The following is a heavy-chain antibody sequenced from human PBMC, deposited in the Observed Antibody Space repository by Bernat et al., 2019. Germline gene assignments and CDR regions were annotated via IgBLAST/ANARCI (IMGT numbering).Heavy chain of an antibody. CDR3: TTDRFN. Sequence: EVQLVESGGGLVEPGGSLRLSCAASGFTFSNAWMSWVRQAPGKGLEGVGRLKRKSDGGTADYAAPVKGRFTISRDDSKNMLYLEMNSLKTEYTAIYYCTTDRFNWGQGTLVTVSS. CDR1: GFTFSNAW. J-gene: IGHJ4*02. CDR2: LKRKSDGGTA. D-gene: IGHD3-3*01. V-gene: IGHV3-15*01.